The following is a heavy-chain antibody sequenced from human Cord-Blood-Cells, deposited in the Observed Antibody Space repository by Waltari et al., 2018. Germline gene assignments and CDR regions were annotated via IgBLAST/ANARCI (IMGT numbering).Heavy chain of an antibody. V-gene: IGHV4-4*07. J-gene: IGHJ5*02. CDR2: IYTSGST. D-gene: IGHD6-19*01. CDR3: ARGIAVAGYNWFDP. CDR1: GGSISSYY. Sequence: QVQLQESGPGLVKPSETLSLTCTVSGGSISSYYWSWIRQPAGKGLEWIGRIYTSGSTNSNPSLKSRVTMSVDTSKNQFSLKLSSVTAADTAVYYCARGIAVAGYNWFDPWGQGTLVTVSS.